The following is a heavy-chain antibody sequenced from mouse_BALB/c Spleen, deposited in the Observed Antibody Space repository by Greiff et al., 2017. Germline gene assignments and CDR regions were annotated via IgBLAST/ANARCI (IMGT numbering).Heavy chain of an antibody. CDR3: ARSYEGMDY. D-gene: IGHD2-3*01. CDR2: ISYSGST. CDR1: GYSITSDYA. J-gene: IGHJ4*01. Sequence: VQLKESGPGLVKPSQSLSLTCTVTGYSITSDYAWNWIRQFPGNKLEWMGYISYSGSTSYNPSLKSRISITRDTSKNQFFLQLNSVTTEDTATYYCARSYEGMDYWGQGTSVTVSS. V-gene: IGHV3-2*02.